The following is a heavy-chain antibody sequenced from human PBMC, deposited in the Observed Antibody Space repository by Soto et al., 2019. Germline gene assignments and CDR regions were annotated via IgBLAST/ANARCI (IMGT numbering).Heavy chain of an antibody. CDR3: VSDGTRTLRNWFGP. D-gene: IGHD1-1*01. CDR1: GASISGYY. Sequence: PSETLSFTCTVSGASISGYYWRWIRKSAGKGLEWIVRIYATATTDYNPSLKSRVMMSVDTSKKQFSRKLRSVTAADTAVYYWVSDGTRTLRNWFGPWGQGISVTVAS. CDR2: IYATATT. V-gene: IGHV4-4*07. J-gene: IGHJ5*02.